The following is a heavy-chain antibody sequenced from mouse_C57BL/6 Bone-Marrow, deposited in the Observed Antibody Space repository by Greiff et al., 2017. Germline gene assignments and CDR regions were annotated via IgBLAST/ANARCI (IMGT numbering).Heavy chain of an antibody. Sequence: VQLKESGPELVKPGASVKISCKASGYSFTGYYMHWVKQSHGNILDWIGYIYPYNGVSSYNQKFKGKATLTVDKSSSTAYMELRSLTSEDSAVYYCASQRDRDAMDYWGQGTSVTVSS. CDR1: GYSFTGYY. J-gene: IGHJ4*01. D-gene: IGHD2-14*01. CDR3: ASQRDRDAMDY. CDR2: IYPYNGVS. V-gene: IGHV1-31*01.